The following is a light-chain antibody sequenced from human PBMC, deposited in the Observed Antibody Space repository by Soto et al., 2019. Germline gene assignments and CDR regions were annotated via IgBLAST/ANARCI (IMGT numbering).Light chain of an antibody. CDR1: QSIDSNY. Sequence: EIVLTQSPGTLSLSPGERATLSCRASQSIDSNYLGWYQQKPGQTPRLLIYGASSRATGIPDRFSGSGSGTDFTLTISRLEPEDFAVYYCQHYGTSPGTFGQETKVEIK. J-gene: IGKJ1*01. CDR2: GAS. V-gene: IGKV3-20*01. CDR3: QHYGTSPGT.